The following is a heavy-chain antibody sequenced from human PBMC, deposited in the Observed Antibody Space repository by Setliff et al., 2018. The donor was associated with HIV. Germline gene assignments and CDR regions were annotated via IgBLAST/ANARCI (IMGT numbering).Heavy chain of an antibody. CDR1: GYTFSSYG. Sequence: GASVKVSCKASGYTFSSYGISWVRHAPGQGLEWMGWVSVYNGKTDYAQKLQGRVTMTTDTSTSTAYMELRSLRSDDTAVYYCSRTIGLLWFGELDSWGQGTPVTVSS. D-gene: IGHD3-10*01. CDR3: SRTIGLLWFGELDS. J-gene: IGHJ5*01. CDR2: VSVYNGKT. V-gene: IGHV1-18*01.